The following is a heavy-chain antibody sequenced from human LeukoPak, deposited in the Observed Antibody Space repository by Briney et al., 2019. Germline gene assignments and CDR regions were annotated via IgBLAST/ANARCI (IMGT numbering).Heavy chain of an antibody. V-gene: IGHV3-23*01. CDR1: GFTFSSYA. CDR3: AKDREYYGSGSYHHY. Sequence: HPGGSLRLSCAASGFTFSSYAMSWVRQAPGKGLEWVSAISGSGGSTYYADSVKGRFTIFRDNSKNTLYLQMNSLRAEDTAVYYCAKDREYYGSGSYHHYWGQGTLVTVSS. J-gene: IGHJ4*02. CDR2: ISGSGGST. D-gene: IGHD3-10*01.